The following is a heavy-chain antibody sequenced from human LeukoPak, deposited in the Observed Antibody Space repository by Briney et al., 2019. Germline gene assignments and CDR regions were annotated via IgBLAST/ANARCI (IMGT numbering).Heavy chain of an antibody. Sequence: PGGSLTLSCAASGVTFSDYDMSWVRQAPGRGLEWVGFIRTEAYDGATDYGATVKARFTISRDDSKYIAYLQMNSLNTEDTAVYYCTRTFGYYYFYMDVWGKGTTVSVSS. CDR3: TRTFGYYYFYMDV. J-gene: IGHJ6*03. CDR2: IRTEAYDGAT. D-gene: IGHD3-16*01. V-gene: IGHV3-49*04. CDR1: GVTFSDYD.